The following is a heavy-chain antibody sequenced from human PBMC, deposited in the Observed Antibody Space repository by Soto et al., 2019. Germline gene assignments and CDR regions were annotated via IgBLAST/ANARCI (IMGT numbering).Heavy chain of an antibody. V-gene: IGHV3-23*01. D-gene: IGHD2-15*01. CDR2: ISGSGGST. CDR3: AKWYCSCGSCYPTFDS. Sequence: EVQLLESGGGFVQPGGSLRLSCAGSGFTLKNYAMSWVRQAPGKGLEWVSGISGSGGSTYYPDSLKGRFTMSRDNSKNTLYLQMNSLRSEDTAVYYCAKWYCSCGSCYPTFDSWGQGTLVTVSS. CDR1: GFTLKNYA. J-gene: IGHJ4*02.